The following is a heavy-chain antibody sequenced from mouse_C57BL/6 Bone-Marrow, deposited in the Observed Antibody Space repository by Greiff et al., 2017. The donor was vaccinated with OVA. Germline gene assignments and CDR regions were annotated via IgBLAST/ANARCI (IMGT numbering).Heavy chain of an antibody. CDR2: ISSGSSTI. CDR1: GFTFSDYG. CDR3: AIIPWFAY. J-gene: IGHJ3*01. Sequence: EVQRVESGGGLVKPGGSLKLSYAASGFTFSDYGMHWVRQAPEKGLEWVAYISSGSSTIYYADTVKGRFTISRDNAKNTLFLQMTSLRSEDTAMYYCAIIPWFAYWGQGTLVTVSA. V-gene: IGHV5-17*01.